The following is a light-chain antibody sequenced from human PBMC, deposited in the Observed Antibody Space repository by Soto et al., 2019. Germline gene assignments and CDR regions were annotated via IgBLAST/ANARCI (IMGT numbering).Light chain of an antibody. CDR3: QQYESSPTT. J-gene: IGKJ4*01. Sequence: DIVLTQSPGTLSLSPGERATLSCRASQSVSSTYLAWYQHKPGQAPRLLIYGASSRATGIPDRFSGSGSGTDFTLTISRLEPEDFAVYYCQQYESSPTTFGGGTKVEIK. CDR1: QSVSSTY. CDR2: GAS. V-gene: IGKV3-20*01.